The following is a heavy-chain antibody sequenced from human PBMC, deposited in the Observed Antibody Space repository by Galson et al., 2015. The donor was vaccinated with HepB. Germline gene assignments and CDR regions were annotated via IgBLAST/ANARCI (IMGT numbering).Heavy chain of an antibody. J-gene: IGHJ4*02. CDR2: IRSKAYGGTT. CDR3: TRTRLGGGWYVGGGWFDY. CDR1: GFTFGDYA. V-gene: IGHV3-49*03. D-gene: IGHD6-19*01. Sequence: SLRLSCAASGFTFGDYAMSWFRQAPGKGLEWVGFIRSKAYGGTTEYAASVKGRFTISRDDSKSIAYLQMNSLKTEDTAVYYCTRTRLGGGWYVGGGWFDYWGQGTLVTVSS.